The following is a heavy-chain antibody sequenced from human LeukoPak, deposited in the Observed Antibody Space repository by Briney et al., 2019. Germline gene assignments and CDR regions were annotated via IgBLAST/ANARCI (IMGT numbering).Heavy chain of an antibody. J-gene: IGHJ4*02. Sequence: PSETLSLTCTVSGGSTGSYYWSWIRQPPGKRLEWIGHIYYSGSTNYNPSLKSRVTISVDTSKNQFSLKLSSVTAADTAVYYCVTFVGQFDYWGQGTLVTVSS. CDR2: IYYSGST. D-gene: IGHD1-26*01. V-gene: IGHV4-59*08. CDR1: GGSTGSYY. CDR3: VTFVGQFDY.